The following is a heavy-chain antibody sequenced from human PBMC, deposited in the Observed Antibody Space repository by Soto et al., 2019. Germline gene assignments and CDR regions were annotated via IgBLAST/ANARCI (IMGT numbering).Heavy chain of an antibody. V-gene: IGHV3-23*01. Sequence: GGSLRLSCAASGFTFSSYAMRWVRQAPGKGLEWVSAISGSGDSTYYADSVKGRFTISRDNSKNTLYLQMNSLRAEDTAVYYCAKDRGYSYGYDAFDIWGQGTMVTVSS. D-gene: IGHD5-18*01. CDR1: GFTFSSYA. CDR2: ISGSGDST. CDR3: AKDRGYSYGYDAFDI. J-gene: IGHJ3*02.